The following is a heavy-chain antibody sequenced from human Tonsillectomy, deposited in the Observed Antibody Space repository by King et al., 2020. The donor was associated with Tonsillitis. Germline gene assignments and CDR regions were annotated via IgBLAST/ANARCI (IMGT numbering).Heavy chain of an antibody. D-gene: IGHD5-12*01. J-gene: IGHJ4*02. V-gene: IGHV3-21*01. CDR1: GFTFSTYS. CDR3: ATSIVATDAYFDY. Sequence: VQLVESGGGLVKPGGSLRLSCAASGFTFSTYSMNWVRQAPGKGLEWVSSISSSSSYMYYADSVKGRFTISRDNAKNSLYLQTNSLRAEDTAVYYCATSIVATDAYFDYWGQGTLVTVSS. CDR2: ISSSSSYM.